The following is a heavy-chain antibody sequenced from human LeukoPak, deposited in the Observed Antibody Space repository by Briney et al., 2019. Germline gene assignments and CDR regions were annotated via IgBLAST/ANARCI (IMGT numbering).Heavy chain of an antibody. V-gene: IGHV3-21*01. Sequence: GGSLRLSCAASGFTFSSYSMNWVRQAPGKGLEWVSSIGSSSSYIYYADSVKGRFTISRDNAKNSLYLQMNSLRAEDTAVYYCARDRSSRTNFDYWGQGTLVTVSS. CDR2: IGSSSSYI. CDR3: ARDRSSRTNFDY. J-gene: IGHJ4*02. D-gene: IGHD2-2*01. CDR1: GFTFSSYS.